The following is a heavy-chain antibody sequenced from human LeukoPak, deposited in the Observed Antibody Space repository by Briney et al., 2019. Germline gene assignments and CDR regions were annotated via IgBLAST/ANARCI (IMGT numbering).Heavy chain of an antibody. J-gene: IGHJ6*03. V-gene: IGHV4-38-2*02. D-gene: IGHD3-3*01. CDR1: GYSISSGYY. CDR2: IYHSGST. CDR3: ARGRITIFGVVKYTYYYYMDV. Sequence: PSETLSLTCTVSGYSISSGYYWGWIRQPPGEGLEWIGSIYHSGSTYYNPSLKSRVTISVDTSKNQFSLKLSSVTAADTTVYYCARGRITIFGVVKYTYYYYMDVWGKGTTVTVSS.